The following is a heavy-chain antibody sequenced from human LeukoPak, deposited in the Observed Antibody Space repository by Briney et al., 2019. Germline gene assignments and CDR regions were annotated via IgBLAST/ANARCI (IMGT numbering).Heavy chain of an antibody. CDR2: IFYTGDS. CDR1: GVSSSSSY. J-gene: IGHJ3*02. CDR3: ARGTVEKDYYDSSVFVFESFDI. Sequence: SETQSLTCTVSGVSSSSSYWSWIRQPPGKGLVWIGYIFYTGDSNHNPSFKSRVSISLDTSKNQFSLKLSSVTAADTAVYYCARGTVEKDYYDSSVFVFESFDIWGQGTMVTVSS. D-gene: IGHD3-22*01. V-gene: IGHV4-59*12.